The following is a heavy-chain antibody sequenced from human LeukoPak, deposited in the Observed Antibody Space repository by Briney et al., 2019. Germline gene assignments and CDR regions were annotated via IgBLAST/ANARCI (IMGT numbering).Heavy chain of an antibody. V-gene: IGHV3-23*01. D-gene: IGHD3-22*01. J-gene: IGHJ3*02. Sequence: GGSLRLSCAASGFTFSSYDMNWVRQAPGKGLEWVSVSSGSGDTTYYADSVKGRFTISRDISKNTLYLQMNSLRAEDSALYYCARGGRGSAAVVAPRSFDIWGQGTMVTVSS. CDR2: SSGSGDTT. CDR3: ARGGRGSAAVVAPRSFDI. CDR1: GFTFSSYD.